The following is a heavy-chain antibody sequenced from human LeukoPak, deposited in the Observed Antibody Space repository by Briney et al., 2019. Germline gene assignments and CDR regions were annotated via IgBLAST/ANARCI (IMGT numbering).Heavy chain of an antibody. Sequence: PSETLSLTCTVSGGSISSYYWSWIRQPPGKGLEWIGYIYYSGSTNYNPSLKSRVTISVDTSKNQFSLKLSSVTAADTAVYYCAGELYCSGGSCDGRWGPGPAAWRKNNWFDPWGQGTLVTVSS. CDR3: AGELYCSGGSCDGRWGPGPAAWRKNNWFDP. V-gene: IGHV4-59*12. J-gene: IGHJ5*02. D-gene: IGHD2-15*01. CDR1: GGSISSYY. CDR2: IYYSGST.